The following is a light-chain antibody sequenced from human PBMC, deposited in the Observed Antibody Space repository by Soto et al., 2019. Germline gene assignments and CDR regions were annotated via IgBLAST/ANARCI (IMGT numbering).Light chain of an antibody. J-gene: IGLJ3*02. CDR3: VLFMRSGVWA. CDR1: SGSVSTNSY. V-gene: IGLV8-61*01. CDR2: NTN. Sequence: QTVVTQEPSFSVSPVETVTLTCGLSSGSVSTNSYPSWYQQTPGQAPRTLIYNTNTRSSGVPDRFSGSILGYKAALTITGAQADDESDYYCVLFMRSGVWAFGGGTKVTVL.